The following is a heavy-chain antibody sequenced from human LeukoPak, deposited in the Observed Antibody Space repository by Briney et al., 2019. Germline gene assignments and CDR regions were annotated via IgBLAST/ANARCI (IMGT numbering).Heavy chain of an antibody. CDR1: GYTFTGYY. Sequence: ASVKVSCKASGYTFTGYYMHWVRQAPGQGLEWMGWINPNSGGTNYAQKFQGRVTMTRDTSISTAYMELSRLRSDDTAVYYCARDYSITMIVGYFDYWGQGTLVTVSS. CDR2: INPNSGGT. J-gene: IGHJ4*02. CDR3: ARDYSITMIVGYFDY. V-gene: IGHV1-2*02. D-gene: IGHD3-22*01.